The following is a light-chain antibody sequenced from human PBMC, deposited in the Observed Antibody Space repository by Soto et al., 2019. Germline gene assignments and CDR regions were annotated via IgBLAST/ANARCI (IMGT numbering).Light chain of an antibody. V-gene: IGLV2-14*01. Sequence: QSVLTQPASVSGSPGQSITISCTGTIDDVGAYNYVSWYQQRPGSAPQLLIYDVNNRPSGASNRFPGSKSGHTAYLTISGLQSDDEANYHCASYTSTYTLVFGTGTKVTVL. CDR1: IDDVGAYNY. CDR2: DVN. J-gene: IGLJ1*01. CDR3: ASYTSTYTLV.